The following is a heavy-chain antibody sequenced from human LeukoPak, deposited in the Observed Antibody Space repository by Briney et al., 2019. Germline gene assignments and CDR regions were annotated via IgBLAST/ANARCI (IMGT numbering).Heavy chain of an antibody. J-gene: IGHJ6*03. CDR1: GGSISSTTYY. CDR2: IYYSGST. CDR3: ARDPVPAGRGYYYYYYMDV. Sequence: PSETLSLTCTVSGGSISSTTYYWDWIRQPPGKGLEWIGTIYYSGSTYYNPSLKSRVTISVDTSKNQFSLKLSSVTAADTAVYYCARDPVPAGRGYYYYYYMDVWGKGTTVTVSS. V-gene: IGHV4-39*07. D-gene: IGHD2-2*01.